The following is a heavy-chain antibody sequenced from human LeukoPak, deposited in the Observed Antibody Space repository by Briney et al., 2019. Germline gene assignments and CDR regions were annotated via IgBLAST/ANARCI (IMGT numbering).Heavy chain of an antibody. D-gene: IGHD2-15*01. Sequence: GGSLRLSCAASGFTFSSYSMNWVRQAPGKGLEWVSSISSSSSYIYYADSVKGRFTISRDNAKNSLYQQMNSLRAEDTAVYYCARDRCSGGSCYLNYGMDVWGQGTTVTVSS. V-gene: IGHV3-21*01. CDR3: ARDRCSGGSCYLNYGMDV. J-gene: IGHJ6*02. CDR2: ISSSSSYI. CDR1: GFTFSSYS.